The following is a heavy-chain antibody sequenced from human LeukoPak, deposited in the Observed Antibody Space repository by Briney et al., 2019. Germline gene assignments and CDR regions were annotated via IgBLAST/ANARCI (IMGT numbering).Heavy chain of an antibody. D-gene: IGHD4-17*01. J-gene: IGHJ1*01. CDR2: ISSSSRHI. V-gene: IGHV3-21*04. CDR3: VRDFSTVTTAYLHH. Sequence: PGGSLRLSCAASGFTFSSYSMNWVRQAPGKGLEWVSSISSSSRHIYYADSVKGRFTIFRDGAKNSLFLQMDSLRVEDTAMYYCVRDFSTVTTAYLHHWGQGTLLTVSS. CDR1: GFTFSSYS.